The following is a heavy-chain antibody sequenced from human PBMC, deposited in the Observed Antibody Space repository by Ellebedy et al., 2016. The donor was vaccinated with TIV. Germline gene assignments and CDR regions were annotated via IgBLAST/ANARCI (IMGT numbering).Heavy chain of an antibody. Sequence: GESLKISXAASGITFSSYAMSWVRQAPGKGLEWVSAISESGVSTYYADSVKGRFTISRDNSKNTLHLQMNSLRAEDTAVYYCAKSEAGGTYLWLYWGQGALVTVSS. V-gene: IGHV3-23*01. CDR2: ISESGVST. CDR3: AKSEAGGTYLWLY. CDR1: GITFSSYA. D-gene: IGHD1-26*01. J-gene: IGHJ4*02.